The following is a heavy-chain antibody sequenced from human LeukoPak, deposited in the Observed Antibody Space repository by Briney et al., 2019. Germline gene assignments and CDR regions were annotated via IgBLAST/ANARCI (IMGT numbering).Heavy chain of an antibody. J-gene: IGHJ4*02. CDR1: GYTFTGYY. CDR3: ARWALVGAAAGHYSDY. CDR2: INPSGGST. D-gene: IGHD6-13*01. Sequence: ASVKVSCKASGYTFTGYYMHWVRQAPGQGLEWMGIINPSGGSTSYAQKFQGRVTMTRDTSTSTVYMELSSLRSEDTAVYYCARWALVGAAAGHYSDYWGQGTLVTVSS. V-gene: IGHV1-46*01.